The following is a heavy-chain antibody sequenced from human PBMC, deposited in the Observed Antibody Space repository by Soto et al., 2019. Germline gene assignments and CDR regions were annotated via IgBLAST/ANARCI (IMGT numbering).Heavy chain of an antibody. CDR2: ISSSSTTT. J-gene: IGHJ4*02. CDR1: GFTFSAYS. D-gene: IGHD6-19*01. V-gene: IGHV3-48*02. Sequence: EVQLVESGGGLVQPGGSLRLSCAASGFTFSAYSMNWVRQAPGQGMQWISYISSSSTTTHYADTVKGRFTISRDNAENSLYLQMNSLRDEDTAVYYGTRDRPDSSGWVRFDYWGQGTLVTVSS. CDR3: TRDRPDSSGWVRFDY.